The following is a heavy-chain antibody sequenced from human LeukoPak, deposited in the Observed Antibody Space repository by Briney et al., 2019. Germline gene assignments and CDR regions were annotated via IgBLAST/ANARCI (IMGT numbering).Heavy chain of an antibody. CDR2: TSLSGPT. V-gene: IGHV4-30-4*01. CDR3: ARALRFXXXAFDC. Sequence: LTCTVSGXSMSXXXXXWSXXXXXXXXXXEXXGYTSLSGPTYYNVSIKSPIAISLDTPRNQFSLNLLSVTAADTAVYYCARALRFXXXAFDCWGQGILVTXSS. CDR1: GXSMSXXXXX. J-gene: IGHJ4*02.